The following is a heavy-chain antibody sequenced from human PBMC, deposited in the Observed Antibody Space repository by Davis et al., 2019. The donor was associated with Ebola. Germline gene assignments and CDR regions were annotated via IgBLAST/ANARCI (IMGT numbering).Heavy chain of an antibody. V-gene: IGHV3-48*02. Sequence: GESLKISCVASGFTFSRNSMNWVRQAPGKELEWVSYISSSSTTIYYADSVKGRFTISRDNAKNALYLQMNSLRDEDTAVYYCARAGMVQGVITKWDGYWGQGTLVTVSS. CDR3: ARAGMVQGVITKWDGY. CDR2: ISSSSTTI. CDR1: GFTFSRNS. J-gene: IGHJ4*02. D-gene: IGHD3-10*01.